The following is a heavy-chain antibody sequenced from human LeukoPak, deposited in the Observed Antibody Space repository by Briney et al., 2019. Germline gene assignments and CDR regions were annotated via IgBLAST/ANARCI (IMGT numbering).Heavy chain of an antibody. CDR2: IYNNGSA. CDR1: GDSISAYY. J-gene: IGHJ2*01. CDR3: ARVEVPRDINDWYFDL. V-gene: IGHV4-4*09. Sequence: SETLSLTCTVSGDSISAYYWSWIRQPPGQGLEWVGHIYNNGSANYNPSLKSRVTISLDTSASHFSLRLTSVTAADTAVYYCARVEVPRDINDWYFDLWGRGTLVTVSS. D-gene: IGHD2-15*01.